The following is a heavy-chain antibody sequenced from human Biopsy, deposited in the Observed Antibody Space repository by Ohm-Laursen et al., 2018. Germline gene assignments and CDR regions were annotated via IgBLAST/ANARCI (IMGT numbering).Heavy chain of an antibody. Sequence: TLSLTCSVPGGSMSSGAYNWNWVRQHPGKGLEWIGYVFDSGSTYYSPSLEGRLTISIDTPKNQSSLKLTSVTAADTAVYYCARTPLWDGGGYDSPHFDSWGQGTLVTVSS. CDR3: ARTPLWDGGGYDSPHFDS. D-gene: IGHD3-22*01. CDR1: GGSMSSGAYN. V-gene: IGHV4-31*03. CDR2: VFDSGST. J-gene: IGHJ5*01.